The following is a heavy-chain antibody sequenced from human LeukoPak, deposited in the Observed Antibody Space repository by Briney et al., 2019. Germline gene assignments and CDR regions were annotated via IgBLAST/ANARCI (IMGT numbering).Heavy chain of an antibody. CDR2: INAGNGHT. CDR1: GFTFTNYA. Sequence: ASVKVSCKASGFTFTNYAMQWVRQAPGQRLEWMGWINAGNGHTRYSQRFQGRVTITRDTSATTAYMEVTSLRSEDTAVYYCARGIWSRTVSSYYFDYWGQGTLVTVSS. V-gene: IGHV1-3*01. J-gene: IGHJ4*02. CDR3: ARGIWSRTVSSYYFDY. D-gene: IGHD3-3*01.